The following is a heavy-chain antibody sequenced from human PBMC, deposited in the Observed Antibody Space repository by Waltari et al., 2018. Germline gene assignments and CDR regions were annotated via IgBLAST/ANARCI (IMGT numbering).Heavy chain of an antibody. D-gene: IGHD5-18*01. CDR3: ARQTSKYSWGWFDP. CDR1: GFSLSTSGVG. V-gene: IGHV2-5*02. CDR2: IYWDADK. J-gene: IGHJ5*02. Sequence: QITLKESGPTLVKPTQTLTLTCTFSGFSLSTSGVGVGWIPQPPGKALEWLALIYWDADKRYIPALKSQLTITKYASKNQVVLTMTNMDPVDTATYYCARQTSKYSWGWFDPWGQGTLVTVSS.